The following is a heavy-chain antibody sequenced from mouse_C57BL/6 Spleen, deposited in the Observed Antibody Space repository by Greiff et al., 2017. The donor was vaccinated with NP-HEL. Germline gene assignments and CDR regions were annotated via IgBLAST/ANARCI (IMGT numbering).Heavy chain of an antibody. V-gene: IGHV1-69*01. Sequence: VQLQQPGAALVMPGASLKLSCKASGYTFTSYWMHWVKQRPGQGLEWIGEIDPSDSYTNYNQKFKGKSTSTVDKSSSTAYMQLSSLTSEDSAVYYCARGDFGYDSDYWGQGTTLTVSS. CDR2: IDPSDSYT. CDR3: ARGDFGYDSDY. D-gene: IGHD2-4*01. CDR1: GYTFTSYW. J-gene: IGHJ2*01.